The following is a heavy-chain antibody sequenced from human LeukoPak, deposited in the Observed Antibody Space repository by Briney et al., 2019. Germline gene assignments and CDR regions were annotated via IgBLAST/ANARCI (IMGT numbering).Heavy chain of an antibody. V-gene: IGHV3-53*01. CDR3: ARDMSGPLDY. CDR1: GFSVSSND. J-gene: IGHJ4*02. Sequence: GGSLRLSCAASGFSVSSNDMNWVRQAPGKGLEWVSVIYSGGSTYYADSVKGRFTISRDNSKNTLFLQINSLRAEDTAVYYCARDMSGPLDYWGQGTLVRVSS. CDR2: IYSGGST. D-gene: IGHD1-26*01.